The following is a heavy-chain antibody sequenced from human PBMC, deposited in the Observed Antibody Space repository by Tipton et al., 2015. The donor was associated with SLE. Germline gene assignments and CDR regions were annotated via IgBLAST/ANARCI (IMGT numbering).Heavy chain of an antibody. CDR1: GGSFSGYS. CDR2: IYHSGST. D-gene: IGHD6-13*01. CDR3: ARGTGRGSSWFDY. J-gene: IGHJ4*02. Sequence: TLSLTCAVYGGSFSGYSWSWIRQPPGKGLEWIGYIYHSGSTYYNPSLKSRVTISVDTSKNQFSLKLSSVTAADTAVYYCARGTGRGSSWFDYWGQGTLVTVSS. V-gene: IGHV4-30-2*01.